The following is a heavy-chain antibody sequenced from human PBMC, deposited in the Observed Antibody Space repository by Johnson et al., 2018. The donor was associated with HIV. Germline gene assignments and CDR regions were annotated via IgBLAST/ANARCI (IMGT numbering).Heavy chain of an antibody. D-gene: IGHD1-7*01. CDR2: ISWDGGST. J-gene: IGHJ3*02. Sequence: VQLVESGGGLVQPGGYLRLSCAASGFTFDDYALPWVRQAPGKGLEWVSLISWDGGSTYYADSVTGRFTISRDNCKNSLFLQMNSLIPDASALYYCAKAWNCSPWCDDPCDIWCQGTIVTVSS. CDR3: AKAWNCSPWCDDPCDI. V-gene: IGHV3-43D*04. CDR1: GFTFDDYA.